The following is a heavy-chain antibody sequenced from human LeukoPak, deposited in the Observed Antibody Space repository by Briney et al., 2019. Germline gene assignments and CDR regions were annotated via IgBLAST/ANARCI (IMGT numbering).Heavy chain of an antibody. J-gene: IGHJ6*03. V-gene: IGHV3-43*01. Sequence: PGGSLRLCCAAPGFTFEDYTMPWVPQPPGKGLEWISLITWDGATKYYAASVRGRFTISRDNSKNSLFLRMNSLRPEDTALYYCARDRTAEAGNDYHMGVWGNGTTVIVSS. CDR3: ARDRTAEAGNDYHMGV. CDR1: GFTFEDYT. D-gene: IGHD6-13*01. CDR2: ITWDGATK.